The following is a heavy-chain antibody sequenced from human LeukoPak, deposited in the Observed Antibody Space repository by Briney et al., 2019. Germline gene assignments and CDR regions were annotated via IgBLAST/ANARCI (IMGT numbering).Heavy chain of an antibody. J-gene: IGHJ4*02. V-gene: IGHV1-2*02. Sequence: GASVKVSCKASGYTFTGYYMHWVRQAPGQGLEWMGWINPNSGGTNYAQKFQGRVTMTRDTSISTAYMELSRLRSDDTAVYYCARHGDNCSGGSCYPAFLLFDYWGQGTLVTVSS. D-gene: IGHD2-15*01. CDR2: INPNSGGT. CDR3: ARHGDNCSGGSCYPAFLLFDY. CDR1: GYTFTGYY.